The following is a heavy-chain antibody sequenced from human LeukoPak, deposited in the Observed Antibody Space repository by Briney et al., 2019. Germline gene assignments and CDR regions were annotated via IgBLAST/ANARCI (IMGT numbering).Heavy chain of an antibody. V-gene: IGHV3-7*05. Sequence: PGGSLRLSCIASGFTFSSYWMSWVRQAPGGGLEWVANIKEDGSGKYYVDSVKGRFTISRDNAKISLYLQMNSLRAEDTAVYYCAKDSPNSSGWYLWWFDPWGQGTLVTVSS. CDR2: IKEDGSGK. CDR3: AKDSPNSSGWYLWWFDP. CDR1: GFTFSSYW. D-gene: IGHD6-19*01. J-gene: IGHJ5*02.